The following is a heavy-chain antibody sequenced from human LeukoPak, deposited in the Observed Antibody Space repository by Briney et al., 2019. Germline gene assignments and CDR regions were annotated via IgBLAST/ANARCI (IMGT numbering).Heavy chain of an antibody. D-gene: IGHD3-10*01. CDR1: GYTFTSYD. V-gene: IGHV1-8*01. CDR3: ARDYGSGSYYYYYYGMDV. CDR2: MNPNSGNT. J-gene: IGHJ6*02. Sequence: GASVKVSCKASGYTFTSYDINWVRQATGQGLEWMGWMNPNSGNTGYAQKFQGRVTMTRNTSISTAYMELSSLRSEDTAVYYCARDYGSGSYYYYYYGMDVWGQGTTVTVSS.